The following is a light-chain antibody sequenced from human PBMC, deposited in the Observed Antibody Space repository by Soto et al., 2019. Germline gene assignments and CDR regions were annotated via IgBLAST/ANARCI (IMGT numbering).Light chain of an antibody. CDR3: CSYAGSYTFV. J-gene: IGLJ1*01. CDR2: DVS. CDR1: SSDVGNYNY. Sequence: QSALTQPRSVSGSPGQSVTNSCTGTSSDVGNYNYVSWYQQHPGKAPKVMIYDVSKRPSGVPDRFSGSKSGNTASLTISGLQAEDEADYYCCSYAGSYTFVFGTGTKVTVL. V-gene: IGLV2-11*01.